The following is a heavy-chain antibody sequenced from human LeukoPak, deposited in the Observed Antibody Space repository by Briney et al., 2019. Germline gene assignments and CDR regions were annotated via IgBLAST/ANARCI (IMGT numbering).Heavy chain of an antibody. CDR3: ARGREADYGGNSGYFDY. J-gene: IGHJ4*02. D-gene: IGHD4-23*01. CDR2: ISYDGSNK. CDR1: GFTFSSYG. V-gene: IGHV3-30*03. Sequence: PGGSLRLSCAASGFTFSSYGMHWVRQAPGKGLEWVAVISYDGSNKYYANSVKGRFTISRDNPKNTLYVQMNSLRAEDTAVYYCARGREADYGGNSGYFDYWGQGTLVTVSS.